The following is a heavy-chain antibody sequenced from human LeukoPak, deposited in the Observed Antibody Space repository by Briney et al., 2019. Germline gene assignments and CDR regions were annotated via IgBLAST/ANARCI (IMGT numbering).Heavy chain of an antibody. D-gene: IGHD3-3*01. Sequence: SETLSLTCAVYGGSFSGYYWSWIRQPPGKGLEWIGEINHSGSTNYNPSLKSRVTISVDTSKNQFSLKLSSVTAADTAVYYCARARILEWLLDQYYFDYWGQGTLVTVSS. CDR1: GGSFSGYY. CDR3: ARARILEWLLDQYYFDY. CDR2: INHSGST. V-gene: IGHV4-34*01. J-gene: IGHJ4*02.